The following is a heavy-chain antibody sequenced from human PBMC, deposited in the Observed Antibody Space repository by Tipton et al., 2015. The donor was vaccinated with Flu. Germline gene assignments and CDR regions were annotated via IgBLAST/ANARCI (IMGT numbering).Heavy chain of an antibody. CDR3: ARLSGERGFDH. CDR1: GYSFTDYY. D-gene: IGHD2-15*01. Sequence: QVQLVQSGAAVQKPGASVQVSCKTSGYSFTDYYLHWIRQAPGQGLEWMGWINPNTGITTYAQRFQGRLTLTRDTSVTSVHMELTSLTSDDMALYFCARLSGERGFDHWGQGTLVTV. V-gene: IGHV1-2*02. J-gene: IGHJ4*02. CDR2: INPNTGIT.